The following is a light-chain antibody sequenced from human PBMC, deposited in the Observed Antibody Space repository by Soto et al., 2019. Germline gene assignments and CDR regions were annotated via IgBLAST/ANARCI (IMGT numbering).Light chain of an antibody. V-gene: IGLV1-51*02. J-gene: IGLJ1*01. CDR2: ENN. Sequence: QSVLTQPPSVSAAPGQKVTISCSGSSSNIGNNYVSWYQQLPGTAPKLLIYENNKRPSGIPDRFSGSKSGTSATLGITGLQTGDEADYYCGTWDSSLSRGVFGNGTKVTVL. CDR1: SSNIGNNY. CDR3: GTWDSSLSRGV.